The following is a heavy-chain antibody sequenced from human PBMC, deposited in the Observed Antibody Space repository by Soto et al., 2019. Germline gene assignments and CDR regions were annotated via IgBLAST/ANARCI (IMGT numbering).Heavy chain of an antibody. CDR1: GFAFSSYA. V-gene: IGHV3-64*01. CDR2: ISSNGGST. CDR3: AKEYDHILNGYSDGFDP. J-gene: IGHJ5*02. D-gene: IGHD3-9*01. Sequence: PGGSLRLSCAASGFAFSSYAMHWVRQAPGKGLEYVSAISSNGGSTYYANSVKGRFTISRDNSKNTLYLQMGSLRAEDMAVYYCAKEYDHILNGYSDGFDPWGQGTLVTVSS.